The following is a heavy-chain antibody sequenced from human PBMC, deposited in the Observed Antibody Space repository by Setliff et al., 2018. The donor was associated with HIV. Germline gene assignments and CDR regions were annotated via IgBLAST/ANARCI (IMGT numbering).Heavy chain of an antibody. CDR3: AKGNSDF. CDR1: GGSISSGGYY. D-gene: IGHD6-13*01. CDR2: VSGSGGTT. V-gene: IGHV3-23*01. Sequence: PSETLSLTCNVSGGSISSGGYYWSWVRQAPGKGLEWVSTVSGSGGTTYYADSVRGRFTISRDSSENTVYLQLNTLRAEDTAVYYCAKGNSDFWGQGTLVTVSS. J-gene: IGHJ4*02.